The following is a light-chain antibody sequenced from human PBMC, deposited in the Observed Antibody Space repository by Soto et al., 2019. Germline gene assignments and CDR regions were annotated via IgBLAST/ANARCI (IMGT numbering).Light chain of an antibody. Sequence: EIVMTQSPATLSVSPGERATLSCRASQSVSSNLAWYQQKPGQAPRLLIYGASTRATGIPARFSGSGSGTEFTLTISSLQSEDFAVYYCQQYNNLETFGQGTKLEIE. CDR1: QSVSSN. V-gene: IGKV3-15*01. J-gene: IGKJ2*01. CDR3: QQYNNLET. CDR2: GAS.